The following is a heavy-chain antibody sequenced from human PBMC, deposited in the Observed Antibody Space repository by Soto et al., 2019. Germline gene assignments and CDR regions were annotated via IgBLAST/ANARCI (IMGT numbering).Heavy chain of an antibody. D-gene: IGHD3-10*01. CDR2: ISYDGSNK. V-gene: IGHV3-30*18. J-gene: IGHJ5*02. CDR3: AKDRHPMVRGVIA. Sequence: PGGSLRLSCAASGFTFSSYGMHWVRQAPGKGLEWVAVISYDGSNKYYADSVKGRFTISRDNSKNTLYLQMNSLRAGDTAVYYCAKDRHPMVRGVIAWGQGTLVTVSS. CDR1: GFTFSSYG.